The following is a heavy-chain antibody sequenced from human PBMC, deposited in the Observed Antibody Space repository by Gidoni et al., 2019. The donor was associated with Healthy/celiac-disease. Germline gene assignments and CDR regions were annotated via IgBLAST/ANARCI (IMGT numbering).Heavy chain of an antibody. CDR1: GGSISSYY. V-gene: IGHV4-59*01. D-gene: IGHD6-19*01. J-gene: IGHJ6*02. CDR3: AREKIAVAGPRYGMEV. Sequence: QVQLQESGPGLVKPSETLSLTCTVSGGSISSYYWSWIRQPPGKGLEWIGYIYYSGSTNYNPSLKSRVTISVDTSKNQFSLKLSSVTAADTAVYYCAREKIAVAGPRYGMEVWGQGTTVTVSS. CDR2: IYYSGST.